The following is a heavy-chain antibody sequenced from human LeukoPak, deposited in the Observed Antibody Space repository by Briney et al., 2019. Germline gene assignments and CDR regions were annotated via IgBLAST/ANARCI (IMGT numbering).Heavy chain of an antibody. CDR3: ARALSRYFDY. J-gene: IGHJ4*02. D-gene: IGHD5/OR15-5a*01. CDR2: TYYRSKRYN. Sequence: SQTLSLACAISGDSVSSNSATWNWMRQSPSRGLEWLGRTYYRSKRYNEYAVSVKSRIAFNPDTSKNQFSLQLNSVTPEDTAVYYCARALSRYFDYWGQGTLVAVSS. CDR1: GDSVSSNSAT. V-gene: IGHV6-1*01.